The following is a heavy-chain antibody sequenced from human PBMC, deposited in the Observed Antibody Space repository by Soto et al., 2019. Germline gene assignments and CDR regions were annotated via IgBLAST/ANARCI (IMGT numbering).Heavy chain of an antibody. CDR3: AKQEGVGYNYDHFDY. Sequence: QVQLVESGGGVVQPGRSRRLSCAASGFIFSNYGIHWVRQAPGKGLEWVAVISYDGSNKYYADSVKGRFTISRDNSKNTLYLQMNSLRAEDTAVYYCAKQEGVGYNYDHFDYWGQGTLVTVSS. D-gene: IGHD1-1*01. CDR2: ISYDGSNK. CDR1: GFIFSNYG. J-gene: IGHJ4*02. V-gene: IGHV3-30*18.